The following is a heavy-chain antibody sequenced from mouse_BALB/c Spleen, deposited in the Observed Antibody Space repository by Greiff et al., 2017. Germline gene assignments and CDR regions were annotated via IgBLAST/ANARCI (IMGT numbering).Heavy chain of an antibody. D-gene: IGHD1-1*01. CDR3: ARTLYYGSPYYYAMDY. Sequence: EVKLQESGPGLVKPSQSLSLTCTVTGYSITSDYAWNWIRQFPGNKLEWMGYISYSGSTSYNPSLKSRISITRDTSKNQFFLQLNSVTTEDTATYYCARTLYYGSPYYYAMDYWGQGTSVTVSS. V-gene: IGHV3-2*02. CDR2: ISYSGST. CDR1: GYSITSDYA. J-gene: IGHJ4*01.